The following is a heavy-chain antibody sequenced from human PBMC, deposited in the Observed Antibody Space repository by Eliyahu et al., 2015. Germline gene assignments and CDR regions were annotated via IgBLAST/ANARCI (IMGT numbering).Heavy chain of an antibody. V-gene: IGHV1-2*02. Sequence: QVQLVQSGAEVKKPGASVKVXCKASGXTFTGYXMPWVRQAPGQGLEWMGWFNPNSGDTSYTQKFQGRVTMTRDTSISTAYMELSRLRSDDTAVYYCARGALSDYDVDYWGQGTLVTVSS. CDR3: ARGALSDYDVDY. CDR1: GXTFTGYX. D-gene: IGHD3-22*01. CDR2: FNPNSGDT. J-gene: IGHJ4*02.